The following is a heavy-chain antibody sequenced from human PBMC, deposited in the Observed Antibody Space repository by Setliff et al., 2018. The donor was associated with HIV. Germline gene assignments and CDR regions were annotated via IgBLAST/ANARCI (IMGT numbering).Heavy chain of an antibody. CDR2: IIPIFGTA. CDR3: ARDRGVQLEPGPRDPGGYYYYGMDV. Sequence: SVKVSCKASGGTFSSYAISWVRQAPGQGLEWMGGIIPIFGTAHYAQKFQGRVTITTDESTSTAYMELSSLRSEDTAVYYCARDRGVQLEPGPRDPGGYYYYGMDVWGQGTTVTVSS. V-gene: IGHV1-69*05. D-gene: IGHD1-1*01. J-gene: IGHJ6*02. CDR1: GGTFSSYA.